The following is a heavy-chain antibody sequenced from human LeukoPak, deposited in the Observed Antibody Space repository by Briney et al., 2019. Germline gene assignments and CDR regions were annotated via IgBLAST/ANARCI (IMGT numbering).Heavy chain of an antibody. D-gene: IGHD6-25*01. Sequence: SETLSLTCAVYGGSFSGYYWSWIRQPPGKGLEWIGEINHSGSTNYNPSLKSRVTISVDTSKNQFSLKLSSVTAADTAVYYCASRQRTYYYYGMDVWGQGTTVTVSS. CDR2: INHSGST. CDR3: ASRQRTYYYYGMDV. CDR1: GGSFSGYY. J-gene: IGHJ6*02. V-gene: IGHV4-34*01.